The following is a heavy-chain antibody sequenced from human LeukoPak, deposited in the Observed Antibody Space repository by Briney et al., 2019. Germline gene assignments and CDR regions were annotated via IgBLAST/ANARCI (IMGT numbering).Heavy chain of an antibody. CDR1: GGSFSGYY. CDR2: IKHSGST. CDR3: ARSAPYSIPGLLRRVYFDY. J-gene: IGHJ4*02. Sequence: PSETLSLTCAVYGGSFSGYYWSWIRQPPGKGLEWIGEIKHSGSTNYNPSLKSRVTISVDTSKNQFSLKLSSVTAADTAVYYCARSAPYSIPGLLRRVYFDYWGQGTLVTVSS. V-gene: IGHV4-34*01. D-gene: IGHD6-13*01.